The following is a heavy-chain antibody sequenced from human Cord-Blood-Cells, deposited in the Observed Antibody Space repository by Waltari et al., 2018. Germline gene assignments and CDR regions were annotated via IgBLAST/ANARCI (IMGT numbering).Heavy chain of an antibody. J-gene: IGHJ5*02. CDR1: GGSFSGYY. CDR2: INHSGST. D-gene: IGHD1-26*01. Sequence: QVQLQQWGAGLLKPSETLSLTCAVSGGSFSGYYWRWIRQPPGKGLEWIGEINHSGSTNYNPSLKSRVTISVDTSKNQFSLKLSSVTAADTAVYYCARAPIVGATNWFDPWGQGTLVTVSS. CDR3: ARAPIVGATNWFDP. V-gene: IGHV4-34*01.